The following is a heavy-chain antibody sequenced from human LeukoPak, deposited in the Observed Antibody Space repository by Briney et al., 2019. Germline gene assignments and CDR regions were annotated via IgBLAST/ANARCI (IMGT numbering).Heavy chain of an antibody. CDR3: GGVVVVAATNTPYNWFDP. D-gene: IGHD2-15*01. CDR2: IYYSGST. V-gene: IGHV4-39*01. CDR1: GGSISSSSYY. J-gene: IGHJ5*02. Sequence: SETLSLTCTVSGGSISSSSYYWGWIRQPPGKGLEWIGSIYYSGSTYYNPSLKSRVTISVDTSKNQFSLKLSSMTAADTAVYYCGGVVVVAATNTPYNWFDPWGQGTLVTVSS.